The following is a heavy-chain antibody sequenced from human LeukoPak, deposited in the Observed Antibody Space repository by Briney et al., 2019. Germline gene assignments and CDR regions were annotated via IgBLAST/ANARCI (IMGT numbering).Heavy chain of an antibody. D-gene: IGHD5-18*01. CDR3: ARVEYSYGVFDP. CDR1: GGSISSYY. CDR2: IYYSGST. J-gene: IGHJ5*02. V-gene: IGHV4-59*01. Sequence: SETLSLTCTVSGGSISSYYWSWIRQPPGKGLEWIGYIYYSGSTNYNPSLKSRVTISVDTSKNQFSLKLSSVTAADTAVYYCARVEYSYGVFDPWGQGTLVTVSS.